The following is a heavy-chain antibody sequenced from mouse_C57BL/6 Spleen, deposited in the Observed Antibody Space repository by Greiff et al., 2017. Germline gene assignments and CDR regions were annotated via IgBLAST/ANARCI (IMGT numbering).Heavy chain of an antibody. Sequence: QVQLKQPGAELVKPGASVKLSCKASGYTFTSYWMQWVKQRPGQGLEWIGEIDPSDSYTNYNQKFKGKATLTVDTSSSTAYMQLSSLTSEDSAVYYCATYYDYDTYAMDYWGQGTSVTVSS. D-gene: IGHD2-4*01. V-gene: IGHV1-50*01. CDR3: ATYYDYDTYAMDY. CDR1: GYTFTSYW. CDR2: IDPSDSYT. J-gene: IGHJ4*01.